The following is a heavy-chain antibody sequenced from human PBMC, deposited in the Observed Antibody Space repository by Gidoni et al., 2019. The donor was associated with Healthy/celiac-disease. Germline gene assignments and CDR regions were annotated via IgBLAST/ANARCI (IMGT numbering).Heavy chain of an antibody. CDR3: ARDLGDYGGNSGRDAFDI. CDR1: GGTFSSYA. D-gene: IGHD4-17*01. Sequence: QVQLVQSGAEVQKPGSSVKVSCKASGGTFSSYAISWVRQAPGQGLEWMGGIIPIFGTANYAQKFQGRVTITADESTSTAYMELSSLRSEDTAVYYCARDLGDYGGNSGRDAFDIWGQGTMVTVSS. V-gene: IGHV1-69*01. J-gene: IGHJ3*02. CDR2: IIPIFGTA.